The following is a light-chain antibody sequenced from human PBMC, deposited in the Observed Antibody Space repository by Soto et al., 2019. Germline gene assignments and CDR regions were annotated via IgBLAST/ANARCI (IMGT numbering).Light chain of an antibody. CDR2: GAS. Sequence: EIVLTQSPGTLSLSQGERATLSCRASQSLSSNYLAWYQQKPGQAPRLLIYGASSRATGIPDRFSGSGSGTDFTLTISRLEPEDFAVFYCHQCDSSPWTFGQGTKGDIK. CDR1: QSLSSNY. CDR3: HQCDSSPWT. V-gene: IGKV3-20*01. J-gene: IGKJ1*01.